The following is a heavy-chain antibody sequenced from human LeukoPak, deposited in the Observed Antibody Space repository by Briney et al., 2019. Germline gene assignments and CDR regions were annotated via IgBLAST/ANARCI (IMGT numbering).Heavy chain of an antibody. J-gene: IGHJ4*02. CDR2: IYPSGTT. CDR1: GGSFSGYC. CDR3: ARVMDQQIDRSFDC. D-gene: IGHD2-2*03. Sequence: SETLSLTCAVYGGSFSGYCWSWLRQPAGKGLQWIGRIYPSGTTYYNPSLKSRVSMSVDTSKNQFSLKLTSLTAADTAVYYCARVMDQQIDRSFDCWGQGTLVTVSS. V-gene: IGHV4-59*10.